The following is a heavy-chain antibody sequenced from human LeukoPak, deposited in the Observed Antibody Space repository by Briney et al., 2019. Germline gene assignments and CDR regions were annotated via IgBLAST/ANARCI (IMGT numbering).Heavy chain of an antibody. J-gene: IGHJ3*02. V-gene: IGHV3-21*01. D-gene: IGHD1-26*01. Sequence: GGSLRLSCAASGFIFSTYSMNWVRQAPGKGLEWVSSISSSSTYIYYADSLKGRFTISRDNAKKSLYLQMNSLKVEDTAVYYCARAGFGELLVAAFDIWGQGTMVTVSS. CDR2: ISSSSTYI. CDR3: ARAGFGELLVAAFDI. CDR1: GFIFSTYS.